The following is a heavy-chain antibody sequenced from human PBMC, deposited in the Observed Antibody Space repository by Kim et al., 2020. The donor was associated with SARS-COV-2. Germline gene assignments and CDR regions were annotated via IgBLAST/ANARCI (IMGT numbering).Heavy chain of an antibody. CDR3: AKGDLDSGWQT. CDR1: GFTFRTYA. D-gene: IGHD5-12*01. J-gene: IGHJ5*02. CDR2: ITGAGSTT. V-gene: IGHV3-23*01. Sequence: GGSLRLSCAASGFTFRTYAMSWVRQAPGKGLEWVAAITGAGSTTYSGDSVRGRFTISRDNSKNTLYLQMNSLRPEDTALYYCAKGDLDSGWQTWGQGTLVTVSS.